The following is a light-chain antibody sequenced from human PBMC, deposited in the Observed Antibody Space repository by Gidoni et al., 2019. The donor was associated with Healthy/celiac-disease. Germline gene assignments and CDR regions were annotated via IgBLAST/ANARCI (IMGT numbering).Light chain of an antibody. V-gene: IGLV2-14*01. CDR2: DVS. CDR3: SSYTSSSRV. J-gene: IGLJ3*02. Sequence: QSALTQPASESGSPGQSITLSCTGTSSDVGGYNYVSWYQQHPGKAPKLMIYDVSNRPSGVSNRFSGSKSGNTASLTISGLQAEDEADYYCSSYTSSSRVFGGGTKLTVL. CDR1: SSDVGGYNY.